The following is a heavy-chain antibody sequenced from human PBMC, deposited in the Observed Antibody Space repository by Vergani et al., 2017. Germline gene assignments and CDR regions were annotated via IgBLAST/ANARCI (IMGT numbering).Heavy chain of an antibody. V-gene: IGHV3-23*04. D-gene: IGHD2-2*01. CDR2: ISGSGGST. CDR3: AKADQKRPVDY. Sequence: VQLVESGGGLVKPGGSLRLSCAASGFTFSDYYMSWIRQAPGKGLEWVSAISGSGGSTYYADSVKGRFTISRDNSKNTLYLQMNSLRAEYTAVYYCAKADQKRPVDYWGQGTLVTVSS. CDR1: GFTFSDYY. J-gene: IGHJ4*02.